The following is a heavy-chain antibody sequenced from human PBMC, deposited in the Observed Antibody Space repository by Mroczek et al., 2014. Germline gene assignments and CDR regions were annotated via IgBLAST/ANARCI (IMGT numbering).Heavy chain of an antibody. D-gene: IGHD4-11*01. Sequence: QVQLVQSGAEVKKPGASVKVSCKASGYTFTSYDINWVRQATGQGLEWMGWMNPNSGNTGYAQKFQGRVTMTRNTSISTAYMELSSLRSEDTAVYYCASSPYSNYVYYYYMDVWGKGTTVTVSS. CDR2: MNPNSGNT. J-gene: IGHJ6*03. CDR3: ASSPYSNYVYYYYMDV. CDR1: GYTFTSYD. V-gene: IGHV1-8*01.